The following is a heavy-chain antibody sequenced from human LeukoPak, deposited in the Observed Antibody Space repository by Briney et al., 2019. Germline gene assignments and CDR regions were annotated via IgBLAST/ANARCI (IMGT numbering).Heavy chain of an antibody. Sequence: GGSLRLSCAASGFTFSSYAMSWVRQAPGKGLEWVSAISGSGGSTYYADSVKGRFTISRDNSKNTLHLQMNSLRAEDTAVYYCAKAVLWFGESYFDYWGQGTLVTVSS. V-gene: IGHV3-23*01. J-gene: IGHJ4*02. CDR3: AKAVLWFGESYFDY. CDR2: ISGSGGST. CDR1: GFTFSSYA. D-gene: IGHD3-10*01.